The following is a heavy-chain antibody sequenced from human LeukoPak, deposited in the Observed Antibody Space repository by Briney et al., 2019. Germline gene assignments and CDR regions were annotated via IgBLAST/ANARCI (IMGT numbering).Heavy chain of an antibody. V-gene: IGHV4-59*01. J-gene: IGHJ3*02. CDR2: IYHSGSS. Sequence: PSETLSLTCTVSGDSISTYYWSWIRQPPGKGLEWIGYIYHSGSSNYNPSLRSRVTISLDTSKNQFSLRLSSVTAADTAVYYCARERVGGYSLDAFDIWGQGTTVTVSS. CDR3: ARERVGGYSLDAFDI. CDR1: GDSISTYY. D-gene: IGHD5-18*01.